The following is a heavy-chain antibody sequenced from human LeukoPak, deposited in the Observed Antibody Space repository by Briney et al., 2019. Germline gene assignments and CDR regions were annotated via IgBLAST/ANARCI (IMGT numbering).Heavy chain of an antibody. CDR1: GDDFSTYV. J-gene: IGHJ3*02. Sequence: SLKVSCKASGDDFSTYVITWVRQAPGQGLEWMGRIIPTLNVANSAQKFKGRVTITADRSTNTAHLELSSLRSEDTAVYYCARGGDYDFWSGYYGAFDIWGQGTMVTVSS. D-gene: IGHD3-3*01. CDR3: ARGGDYDFWSGYYGAFDI. CDR2: IIPTLNVA. V-gene: IGHV1-69*04.